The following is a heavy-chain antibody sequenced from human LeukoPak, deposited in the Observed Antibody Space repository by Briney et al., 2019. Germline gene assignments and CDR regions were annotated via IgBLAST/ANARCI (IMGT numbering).Heavy chain of an antibody. J-gene: IGHJ4*02. CDR2: ITGSGGST. CDR1: GFSFSSYA. Sequence: PGGSLRLSCAASGFSFSSYAMGWVRQAPGQGLEWVSAITGSGGSTYYADSVKGRFTISRDNSKNTLFLQMNSLRAEDTAVYYCAKYCKLSGYYLGGYDYWGQGTLVTVSS. D-gene: IGHD3-22*01. CDR3: AKYCKLSGYYLGGYDY. V-gene: IGHV3-23*01.